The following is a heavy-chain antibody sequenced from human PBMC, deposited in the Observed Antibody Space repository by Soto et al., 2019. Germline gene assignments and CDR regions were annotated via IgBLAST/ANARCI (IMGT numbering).Heavy chain of an antibody. D-gene: IGHD3-16*01. J-gene: IGHJ4*02. CDR2: IKSMPDGGTT. Sequence: EVQLVESGGGLVEPGGALRLSCAASGFSFTYAWLNWVRQAPGQGLEWVGRIKSMPDGGTTDYAAPVKGRFTISRDDLGNTVYLQMNSLKTEDTAVYYCAADLPDWGAYAFDYWGQGTLLTVSP. CDR1: GFSFTYAW. V-gene: IGHV3-15*07. CDR3: AADLPDWGAYAFDY.